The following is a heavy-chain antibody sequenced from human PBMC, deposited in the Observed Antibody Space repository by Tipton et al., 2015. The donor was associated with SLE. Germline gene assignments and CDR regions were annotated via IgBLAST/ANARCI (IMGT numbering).Heavy chain of an antibody. D-gene: IGHD6-13*01. V-gene: IGHV4-34*01. CDR2: INHSGST. Sequence: TLSLTCAVYGGSFSGYYWSWIRQPPGKGLKWIGEINHSGSTNYNPSLKSRVTISVDTSKNQFSLKLSSVTAADTAVYYCASCSYSSSWYNWFDPWGQGTLVTVSS. J-gene: IGHJ5*02. CDR3: ASCSYSSSWYNWFDP. CDR1: GGSFSGYY.